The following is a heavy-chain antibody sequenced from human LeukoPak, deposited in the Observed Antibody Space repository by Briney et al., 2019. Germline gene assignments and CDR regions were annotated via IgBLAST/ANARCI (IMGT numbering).Heavy chain of an antibody. CDR2: IYYSGIT. Sequence: SETLSLTCTVSGGSISSSTYHWGWIRQPPGEGLEWIGSIYYSGITYYNPSLKSRVTISVDTSKNQFSLRLSSVTAADTAVYYCARQGRVLMLYAIDYWGQGTLVTVSS. CDR3: ARQGRVLMLYAIDY. V-gene: IGHV4-39*01. J-gene: IGHJ4*02. CDR1: GGSISSSTYH. D-gene: IGHD2-8*01.